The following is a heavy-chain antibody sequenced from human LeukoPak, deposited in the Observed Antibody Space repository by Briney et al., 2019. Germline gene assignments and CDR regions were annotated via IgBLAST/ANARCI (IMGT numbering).Heavy chain of an antibody. CDR1: GYTFTDYE. CDR2: TNPSSRNR. V-gene: IGHV1-8*01. D-gene: IGHD5-18*01. CDR3: ARNPSRSDTYFDL. Sequence: ASAKVSCKASGYTFTDYEINWVRQASGQGLEWMGWTNPSSRNRAYAPKFEGRVTMTTDTSTSTAYMELRSLTSEDTAVYYCARNPSRSDTYFDLWGQGTLVTVSS. J-gene: IGHJ4*02.